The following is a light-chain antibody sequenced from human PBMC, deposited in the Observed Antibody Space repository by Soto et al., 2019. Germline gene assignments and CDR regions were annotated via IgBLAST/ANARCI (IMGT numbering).Light chain of an antibody. CDR1: SSTVGGCTV. CDR2: GGI. Sequence: QSALTQPASVSRSPGLGTTISCTETSSTVGGCTVVSWYKQYAGKAPNVRIFGGINRPPGDSNSFSGSHPGSTSSLPIPGLQAEDEADYYYCSYVGATTYVFGTGTKVTVL. CDR3: CSYVGATTYV. V-gene: IGLV2-23*01. J-gene: IGLJ1*01.